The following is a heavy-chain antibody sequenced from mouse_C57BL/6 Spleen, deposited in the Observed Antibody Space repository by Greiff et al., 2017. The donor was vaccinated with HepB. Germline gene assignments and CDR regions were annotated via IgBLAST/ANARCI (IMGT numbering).Heavy chain of an antibody. CDR2: IYPGDGDT. D-gene: IGHD1-1*01. Sequence: QVQLKESGPELVKPGASVKISCKASGYAFSSSWMNWVKQRPGKGLEWIGRIYPGDGDTNYNGKFKGKATLTADKSSSTAYMQLSSLTSEDSAVYFCARWGRTVVFDYWGQGTTLTVSS. V-gene: IGHV1-82*01. CDR3: ARWGRTVVFDY. J-gene: IGHJ2*01. CDR1: GYAFSSSW.